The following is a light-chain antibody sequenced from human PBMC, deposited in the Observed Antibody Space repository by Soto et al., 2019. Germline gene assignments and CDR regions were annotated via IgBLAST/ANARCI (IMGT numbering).Light chain of an antibody. CDR1: SSDVGSYNR. J-gene: IGLJ1*01. CDR3: YSSTSSNTYV. CDR2: EVS. Sequence: QSVLTQPPSVSGTPGQSVTISCTGTSSDVGSYNRVSWYQQPPGTAPKVMIYEVSNRPSGVPDRFSGSKSGNTASLTISGLQPEDEADYYSYSSTSSNTYVFGTGTKVTVL. V-gene: IGLV2-18*02.